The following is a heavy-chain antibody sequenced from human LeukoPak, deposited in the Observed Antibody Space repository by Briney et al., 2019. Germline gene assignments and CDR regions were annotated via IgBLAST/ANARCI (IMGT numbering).Heavy chain of an antibody. CDR1: GGTFSSYA. J-gene: IGHJ4*02. V-gene: IGHV1-8*02. D-gene: IGHD3-9*01. CDR3: ARGDVLRYFDWLLPRYYFDY. CDR2: MNPNSGNT. Sequence: PKASVKVSCKASGGTFSSYAINWVRQAPGQGLEWMGWMNPNSGNTGYAQKFQGRVTMTRNTSISTAYMELSSLRSEDTAVYYCARGDVLRYFDWLLPRYYFDYWGQGTLVTVSS.